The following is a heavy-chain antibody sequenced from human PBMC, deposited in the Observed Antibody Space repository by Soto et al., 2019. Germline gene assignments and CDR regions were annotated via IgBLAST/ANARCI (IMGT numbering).Heavy chain of an antibody. V-gene: IGHV1-69*08. CDR1: GGTFSSYT. Sequence: QVQLVQSGAEVKKPGSSVKVSCKASGGTFSSYTISWVREAPGQGLEWMGRIIPILGIANYAQKFQGRVTITADKSTSSAYMELSSLRSEDTAVYYCARDAYSGSSYPTGFDPWGQGTLVTVSS. J-gene: IGHJ5*02. D-gene: IGHD6-13*01. CDR2: IIPILGIA. CDR3: ARDAYSGSSYPTGFDP.